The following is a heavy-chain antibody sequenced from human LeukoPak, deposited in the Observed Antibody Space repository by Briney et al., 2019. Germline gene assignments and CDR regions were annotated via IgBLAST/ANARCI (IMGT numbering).Heavy chain of an antibody. D-gene: IGHD2-15*01. CDR1: GFSLSTSGLG. Sequence: SGPTLVNPTQTLTLTCTFSGFSLSTSGLGVGWIRQPPGKALEELALIYWNDDKRYSPSLKSRLTITKDTSKNQVVLTMTNMDPVDTATYYCAHRLVGKRAFDIWGQGTMVTVSS. CDR2: IYWNDDK. J-gene: IGHJ3*02. V-gene: IGHV2-5*01. CDR3: AHRLVGKRAFDI.